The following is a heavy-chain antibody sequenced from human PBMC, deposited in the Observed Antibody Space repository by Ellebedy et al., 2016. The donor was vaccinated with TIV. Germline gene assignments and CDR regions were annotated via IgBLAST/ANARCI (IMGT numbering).Heavy chain of an antibody. Sequence: GESLKISCSASGFSFSGFYMTWIRQAPGKGLEWIAYISNSGTYTKYADSVKGRFTISRDNTENSLYLEMNNLRADDTAVYYGARNLQYTKNRMDVWGQGTTVIVSS. J-gene: IGHJ6*02. CDR2: ISNSGTYT. V-gene: IGHV3-11*03. D-gene: IGHD5-24*01. CDR1: GFSFSGFY. CDR3: ARNLQYTKNRMDV.